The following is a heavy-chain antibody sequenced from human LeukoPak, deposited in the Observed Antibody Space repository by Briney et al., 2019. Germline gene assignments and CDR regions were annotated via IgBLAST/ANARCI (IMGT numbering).Heavy chain of an antibody. CDR3: ASARVHPGIAAAGIIDY. J-gene: IGHJ4*02. D-gene: IGHD6-13*01. CDR2: INHSGST. Sequence: SDTLSLTCAVYGGSFSGYYWSWIRQPPGKGREWIGEINHSGSTNYNPPLKRRVTLSVDTSKNQFSLKLSSVTAADTAVYYCASARVHPGIAAAGIIDYWGQGTLVTVPS. V-gene: IGHV4-34*01. CDR1: GGSFSGYY.